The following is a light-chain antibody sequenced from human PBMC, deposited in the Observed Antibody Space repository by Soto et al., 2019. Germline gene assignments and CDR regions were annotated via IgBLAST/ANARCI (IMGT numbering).Light chain of an antibody. V-gene: IGKV1-5*01. J-gene: IGKJ4*01. CDR2: DAY. Sequence: DLHETQTTSTLSSSVGDRVSITCRSSQSISSWLAWYQQKPGKAPKLLIYDAYSLESGTPSRFSGRRSGTEFTLTIASVQPEDFATYYCQQYSSYTPLTFGGGTRVYIK. CDR1: QSISSW. CDR3: QQYSSYTPLT.